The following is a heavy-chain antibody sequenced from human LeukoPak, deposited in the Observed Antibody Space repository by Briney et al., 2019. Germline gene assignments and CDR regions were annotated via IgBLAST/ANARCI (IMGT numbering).Heavy chain of an antibody. J-gene: IGHJ1*01. CDR2: IDAGNGKT. Sequence: GESLKISCKGSGYTFTTYAIHWVRQAPGQRLEWMGWIDAGNGKTKYSQKFQGRVTITRDTSASTAYMELSSLRSEDTAVYYCARDGVGATSSQLFQHWGQGTLVTVSS. CDR3: ARDGVGATSSQLFQH. D-gene: IGHD1-26*01. CDR1: GYTFTTYA. V-gene: IGHV1-3*01.